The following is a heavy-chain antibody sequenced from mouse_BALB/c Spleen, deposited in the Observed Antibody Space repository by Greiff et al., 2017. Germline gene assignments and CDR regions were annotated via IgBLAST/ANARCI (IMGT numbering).Heavy chain of an antibody. CDR2: IRNKANGYTT. V-gene: IGHV7-3*02. CDR1: GFTFTDYY. J-gene: IGHJ2*01. Sequence: EVKLMESGGGLVQPGGSLRLSCATSGFTFTDYYMSWVRQPPGKALEWLGFIRNKANGYTTEYSASVKGRFTISRDNSQSILYLQMNTLRAEDSATYYCATGTLGGYYFDYWGQGTTLTVSS. CDR3: ATGTLGGYYFDY. D-gene: IGHD4-1*01.